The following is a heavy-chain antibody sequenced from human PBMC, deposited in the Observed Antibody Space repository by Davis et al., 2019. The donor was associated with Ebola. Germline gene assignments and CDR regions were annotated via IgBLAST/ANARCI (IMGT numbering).Heavy chain of an antibody. CDR1: GYTFTSYG. CDR3: AREGNYDSSGYFDY. Sequence: SVKVSCKASGYTFTSYGISWVRQAPGQGLEWMGRIIPILGIANYAQKFQGRVTITADKSTSTAYMELSSLRSEDTAVYYCAREGNYDSSGYFDYWGQGTLVTVSS. D-gene: IGHD3-22*01. J-gene: IGHJ4*02. CDR2: IIPILGIA. V-gene: IGHV1-69*04.